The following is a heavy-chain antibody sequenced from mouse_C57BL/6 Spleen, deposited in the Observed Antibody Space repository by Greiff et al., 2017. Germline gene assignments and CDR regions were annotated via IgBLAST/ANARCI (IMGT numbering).Heavy chain of an antibody. V-gene: IGHV1-15*01. J-gene: IGHJ2*01. CDR2: IDPETGGT. CDR3: TRKGIYYGSPYYFDY. Sequence: VQGVESGAELVRPGASVTLSCKASGYTFTDYEMHWVKQTPVHGLEWIGAIDPETGGTAYNQKFKGKAILTADKSSSTAYMELRSLTSEDSAVYYCTRKGIYYGSPYYFDYWGQGTTLTVSS. CDR1: GYTFTDYE. D-gene: IGHD1-1*01.